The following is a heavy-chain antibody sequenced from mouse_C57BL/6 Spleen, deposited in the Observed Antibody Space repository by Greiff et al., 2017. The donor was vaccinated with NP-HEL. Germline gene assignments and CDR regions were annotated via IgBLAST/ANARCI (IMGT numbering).Heavy chain of an antibody. V-gene: IGHV1-81*01. Sequence: VKLMESGAELARPGASVKLSCKASGYTFTSYGISWVKQRTGQGLEWIGEIYPRSGNTYYNEKFKGKATLTADKSSSTAYMELRSLTSEDSAVYFCASGTIDSSGYYYFDYWGQGTTLTVSS. CDR1: GYTFTSYG. CDR3: ASGTIDSSGYYYFDY. J-gene: IGHJ2*01. D-gene: IGHD3-2*02. CDR2: IYPRSGNT.